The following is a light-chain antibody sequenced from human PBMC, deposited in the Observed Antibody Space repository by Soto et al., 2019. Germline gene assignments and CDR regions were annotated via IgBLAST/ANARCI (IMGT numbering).Light chain of an antibody. Sequence: QSVLTQPASVSESPGQSITISCTGTSSDVGSSNLVSWYQQYPGKAPKLIIYEVTKRPSGISNRFSGSKSGNTASLTISGLQAEDEANYYCCSYAGSTTYVLFGAGTKLTVL. J-gene: IGLJ2*01. CDR2: EVT. V-gene: IGLV2-23*02. CDR3: CSYAGSTTYVL. CDR1: SSDVGSSNL.